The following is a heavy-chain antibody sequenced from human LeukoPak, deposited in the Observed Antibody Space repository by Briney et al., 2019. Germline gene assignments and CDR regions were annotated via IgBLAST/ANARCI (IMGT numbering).Heavy chain of an antibody. CDR1: GFTFRNHD. CDR3: AKLITGGATEY. CDR2: ITASGGST. J-gene: IGHJ4*02. Sequence: GGSLRLSCAASGFTFRNHDMNWVRQDPGKGLDWVSGITASGGSTYYADSVKGRFTVSRDNSKNTLYLQMNSLRVEDTAVYYCAKLITGGATEYWGQGTLVTVSS. D-gene: IGHD3-22*01. V-gene: IGHV3-23*01.